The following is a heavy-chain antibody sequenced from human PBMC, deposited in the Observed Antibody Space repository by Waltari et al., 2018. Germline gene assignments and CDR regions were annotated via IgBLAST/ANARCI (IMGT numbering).Heavy chain of an antibody. CDR1: ELTLSGFW. D-gene: IGHD1-1*01. CDR2: IKADGSEK. V-gene: IGHV3-7*01. Sequence: ELQLVESGGGSVQPGESLRLSCTAPELTLSGFWMSWVRQAPGKGLEWVANIKADGSEKYYVDSVKGRFTISRDDAKNSLFLQMNRLRVEDTAVYYCVGPRGVTGTTPFAHWGQGTLVSVAS. CDR3: VGPRGVTGTTPFAH. J-gene: IGHJ4*02.